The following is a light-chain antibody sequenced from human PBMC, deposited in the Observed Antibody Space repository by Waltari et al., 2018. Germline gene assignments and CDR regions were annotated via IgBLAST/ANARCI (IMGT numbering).Light chain of an antibody. CDR2: RNN. CDR3: AAWDDSLSGGV. V-gene: IGLV1-47*01. Sequence: QSVLTQPPSASGTPGQRVTISCSGSSSNIGSNYVYWYQQFPVAAPKLLIYRNNQRPSGVPDRFSGSKSGTSASLAISGLRSEDEADYYCAAWDDSLSGGVFGGGTKLTVL. CDR1: SSNIGSNY. J-gene: IGLJ2*01.